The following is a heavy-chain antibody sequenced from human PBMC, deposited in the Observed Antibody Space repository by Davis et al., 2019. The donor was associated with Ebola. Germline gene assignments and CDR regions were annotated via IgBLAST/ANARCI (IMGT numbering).Heavy chain of an antibody. J-gene: IGHJ4*02. CDR2: IYYSGST. CDR1: GGSISSSGYY. Sequence: SETLSLTCTVSGGSISSSGYYWSWIRQHPGKGLEWIGYIYYSGSTYYNPSLKSRVTISVDTSKNQFSLKLSSVTAADTAVYYCARVVKGTVVAPFDYWGQGTLVTVSS. V-gene: IGHV4-31*03. D-gene: IGHD4-23*01. CDR3: ARVVKGTVVAPFDY.